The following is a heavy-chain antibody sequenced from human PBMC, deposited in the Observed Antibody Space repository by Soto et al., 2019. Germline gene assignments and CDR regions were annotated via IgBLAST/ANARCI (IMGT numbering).Heavy chain of an antibody. V-gene: IGHV4-59*01. CDR1: GDSISPYY. CDR2: VYYSGSP. CDR3: ARDVFPTF. J-gene: IGHJ4*02. Sequence: PSETLSLTCIVSGDSISPYYWTWIRQPPGKGLEWIGHVYYSGSPNYNPSLRSRVTISVDTSKSQFSLNLSSVTAADTAVYYCARDVFPTFWGQGILVT. D-gene: IGHD3-10*02.